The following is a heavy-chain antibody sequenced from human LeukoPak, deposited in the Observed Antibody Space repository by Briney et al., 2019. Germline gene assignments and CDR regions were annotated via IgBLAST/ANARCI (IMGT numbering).Heavy chain of an antibody. D-gene: IGHD3-16*01. Sequence: SETLSLTCAVYGGSFSGYYWSWIRQPPGKGLEWIGEINHSGSTNYNPSLKSRVTISVDTSKNQFSLKLSSVTAADTAVYYCARDREGGSDYWGQGTLVTVSS. CDR2: INHSGST. CDR3: ARDREGGSDY. J-gene: IGHJ4*02. V-gene: IGHV4-34*01. CDR1: GGSFSGYY.